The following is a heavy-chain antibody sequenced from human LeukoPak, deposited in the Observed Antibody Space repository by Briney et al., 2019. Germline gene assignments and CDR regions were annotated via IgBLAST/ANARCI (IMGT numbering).Heavy chain of an antibody. V-gene: IGHV1-2*06. CDR1: GYTFTDSY. CDR3: ATDYDILTGYSTVDY. D-gene: IGHD3-9*01. CDR2: INPNSGGT. Sequence: ASVKVSCKASGYTFTDSYMHWVRQAPGQGLECVGRINPNSGGTNYAQKFQGRVTMTRDTSISTAYMELSRLRSDDTAVYYCATDYDILTGYSTVDYWGQGTLVTVSS. J-gene: IGHJ4*02.